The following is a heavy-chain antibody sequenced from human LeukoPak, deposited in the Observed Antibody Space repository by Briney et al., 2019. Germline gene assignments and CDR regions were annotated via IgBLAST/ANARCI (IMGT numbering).Heavy chain of an antibody. V-gene: IGHV1-2*06. D-gene: IGHD2-15*01. CDR3: ARACNGGSCQYNNWLDP. J-gene: IGHJ5*02. CDR2: INPDSGGT. Sequence: ASVKVCCKASGYTFTGYYLHWVRQAPGQGLEWMGRINPDSGGTDYAQKFQGRGTMTSDTSISTAYMELNMLTSGATAVYDCARACNGGSCQYNNWLDPWGQGTLVTVSS. CDR1: GYTFTGYY.